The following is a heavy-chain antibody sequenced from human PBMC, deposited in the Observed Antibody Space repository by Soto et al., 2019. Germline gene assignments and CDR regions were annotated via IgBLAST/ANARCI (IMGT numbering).Heavy chain of an antibody. CDR1: GGSISSGDYY. Sequence: SETLSLTCIVSGGSISSGDYYWSWIRQPPGKGLEWIGYIYYSGSTYYNPSLKSRATISVDTSKNQFSLKLSSVTAADTAVYYCARAATGWGNAFDIWGQGTMVTVSS. D-gene: IGHD2-15*01. CDR3: ARAATGWGNAFDI. J-gene: IGHJ3*02. V-gene: IGHV4-30-4*01. CDR2: IYYSGST.